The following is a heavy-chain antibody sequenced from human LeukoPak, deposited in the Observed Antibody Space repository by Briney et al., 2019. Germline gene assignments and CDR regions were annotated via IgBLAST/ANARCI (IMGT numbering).Heavy chain of an antibody. Sequence: GGSLRLSCAASGFTFSSYSMNWVRQAPGQGLEWVSSISSSSSYIYYADSVKGRFTISRDNAKNSLYLQMNSLRAEDTAVYYCARELKTGYSYGMDVWGQGTTVTVSS. J-gene: IGHJ6*02. CDR2: ISSSSSYI. D-gene: IGHD3-9*01. V-gene: IGHV3-21*01. CDR3: ARELKTGYSYGMDV. CDR1: GFTFSSYS.